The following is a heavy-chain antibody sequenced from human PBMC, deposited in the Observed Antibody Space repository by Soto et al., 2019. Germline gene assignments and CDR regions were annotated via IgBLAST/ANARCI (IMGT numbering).Heavy chain of an antibody. CDR3: ARASSMITFGGVIVCDAFDI. J-gene: IGHJ3*02. CDR1: GGSFSGYY. CDR2: INHSGST. V-gene: IGHV4-34*01. D-gene: IGHD3-16*02. Sequence: QVQLQQWGAGLLKPSETLSLTCAVYGGSFSGYYWSWIRQPPGKGLEWIGEINHSGSTNYNPSLNILVTISVETSKNQFSLKLSSVTAADTAVYYCARASSMITFGGVIVCDAFDIWGQGTMVTVSS.